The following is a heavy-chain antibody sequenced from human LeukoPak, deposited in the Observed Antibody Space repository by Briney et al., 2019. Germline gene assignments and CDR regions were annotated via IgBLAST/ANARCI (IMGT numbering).Heavy chain of an antibody. V-gene: IGHV3-15*01. CDR3: TTAGYLPLVVITLNYYYYMGV. CDR2: IKSKTDGGTT. J-gene: IGHJ6*03. Sequence: GRSLRLSCAASGFTFSNAWMSWVRQAPGKGREWVGRIKSKTDGGTTDYAAPVKGRFTISGDDSKNTLYLQMNSLKTEDTAVYYCTTAGYLPLVVITLNYYYYMGVWGKGTTVTVSS. D-gene: IGHD3-22*01. CDR1: GFTFSNAW.